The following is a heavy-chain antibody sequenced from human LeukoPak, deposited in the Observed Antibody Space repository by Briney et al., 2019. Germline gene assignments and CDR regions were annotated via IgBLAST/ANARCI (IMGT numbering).Heavy chain of an antibody. Sequence: TGGSLRLSCAASGFTFSSYGMHWVRQAPGKGLEWVAVISYDGSNKYYADSVKGRFTISRDNSKNTLYLQMNSLRAEDTAVYYCAKDFPEKDWGQGTLVTVSS. V-gene: IGHV3-30*18. D-gene: IGHD1-14*01. CDR1: GFTFSSYG. CDR2: ISYDGSNK. J-gene: IGHJ4*02. CDR3: AKDFPEKD.